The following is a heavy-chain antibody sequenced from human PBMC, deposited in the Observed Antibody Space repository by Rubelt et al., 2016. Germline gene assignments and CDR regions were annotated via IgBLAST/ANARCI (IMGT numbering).Heavy chain of an antibody. Sequence: QVQLKQWGAGLLKPSDTLPPTCAVYGGSFSGYHWSWIRQSPGKGLEWFGEGNHSGNTNYSPSLKGRVTISEDPSKNQFSLTLNSVTAADTAVYYRVRIFDHWGQGTLVTVSS. J-gene: IGHJ4*02. CDR1: GGSFSGYH. V-gene: IGHV4-34*01. CDR2: GNHSGNT. CDR3: VRIFDH.